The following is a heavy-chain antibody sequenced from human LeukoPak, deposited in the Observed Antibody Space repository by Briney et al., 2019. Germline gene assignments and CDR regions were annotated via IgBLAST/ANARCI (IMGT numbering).Heavy chain of an antibody. J-gene: IGHJ3*02. D-gene: IGHD3-9*01. CDR1: GYTFTRYA. CDR3: ARDSSTGFAHGFDI. CDR2: INTNTGSP. Sequence: ASVKVSCKASGYTFTRYAVNWVRQAPGQGLEWMGWINTNTGSPTYAQGFTGRFVFSLDTAVSTTYLQISSLKAEDTAVYYCARDSSTGFAHGFDIWGQGTMVTVSS. V-gene: IGHV7-4-1*02.